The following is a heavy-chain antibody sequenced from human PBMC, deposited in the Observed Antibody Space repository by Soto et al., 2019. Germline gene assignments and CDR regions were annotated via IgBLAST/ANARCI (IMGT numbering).Heavy chain of an antibody. D-gene: IGHD3-22*01. Sequence: QVRLEQSGPEVKKTGASVKVSCKASGYTFTSYGISWVRQAPGQGLEWMGWINIYSGDANYAQRLEERVTMXXXAXXNKVYMEMRSLRSDDTAVYYCARALYYYDNSGLAYWGQGTLVTVSS. J-gene: IGHJ4*02. CDR1: GYTFTSYG. V-gene: IGHV1-18*01. CDR3: ARALYYYDNSGLAY. CDR2: INIYSGDA.